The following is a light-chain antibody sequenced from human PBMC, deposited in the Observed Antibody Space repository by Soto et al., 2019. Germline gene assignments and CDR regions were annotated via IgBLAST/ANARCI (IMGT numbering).Light chain of an antibody. CDR1: QSVNSNY. J-gene: IGKJ5*01. Sequence: EIVLTQSPGTLSLSPGERAPLSCSASQSVNSNYLAWYQQKPGQAPRLLFSGASSRATGIPARFSGSGSGTGFTRTISSLEPEEFAVYYCQQRSNWPPEITLGQGTRLEIK. CDR3: QQRSNWPPEIT. V-gene: IGKV3D-20*02. CDR2: GAS.